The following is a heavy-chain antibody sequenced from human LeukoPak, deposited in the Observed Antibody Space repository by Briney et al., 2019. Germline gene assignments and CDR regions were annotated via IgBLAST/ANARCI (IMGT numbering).Heavy chain of an antibody. D-gene: IGHD2-21*02. CDR2: IWYDGSNN. J-gene: IGHJ3*02. Sequence: GGSLRLSCAASGFTFSSYGMHWVRQTPGKGLEWVAVIWYDGSNNYYADSVKGRFTISRDNSKNTLYLQMNSLRAEDTAVYYCVRHMEDWVVTAKGGVDAFDIWGQGTMVTVSS. CDR1: GFTFSSYG. V-gene: IGHV3-33*01. CDR3: VRHMEDWVVTAKGGVDAFDI.